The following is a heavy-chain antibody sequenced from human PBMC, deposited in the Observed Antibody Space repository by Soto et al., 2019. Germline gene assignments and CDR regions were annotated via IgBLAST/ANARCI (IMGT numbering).Heavy chain of an antibody. CDR3: ATPQDYDGCLDS. D-gene: IGHD3-22*01. CDR1: GYTFTKND. J-gene: IGHJ4*02. V-gene: IGHV1-3*01. CDR2: INVGNGNT. Sequence: QVQFVQSGAEVKKPGASVKVSWMTPGYTFTKNDIHWVRQAPGQRLEWMGWINVGNGNTRYSQKFQGRLTLTRDTPGNTAYLELNSLISEDTAVYYCATPQDYDGCLDSWGQGTLVTVSS.